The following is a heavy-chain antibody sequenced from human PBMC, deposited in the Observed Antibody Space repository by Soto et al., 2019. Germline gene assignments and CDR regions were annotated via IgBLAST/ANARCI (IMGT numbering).Heavy chain of an antibody. V-gene: IGHV3-30-3*01. CDR1: GFTFSSYA. Sequence: XGSLRLSCAASGFTFSSYAMHWVRQAPGKGLEWVAVISYDGSNKYYADSVKGRFTISRDNSKNTLYLQMNSLRAEDTAVYYCARDLAPRELYYYGRDVWGQGTTVTVS. CDR2: ISYDGSNK. D-gene: IGHD3-10*01. CDR3: ARDLAPRELYYYGRDV. J-gene: IGHJ6*02.